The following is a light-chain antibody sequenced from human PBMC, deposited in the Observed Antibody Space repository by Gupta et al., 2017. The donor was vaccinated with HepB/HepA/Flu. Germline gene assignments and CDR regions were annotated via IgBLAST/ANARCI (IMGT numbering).Light chain of an antibody. CDR1: SSNIGSNT. CDR3: AAGDDSLNGVV. Sequence: QSVLTQPPSASGPPGQRVTISCSGSSSNIGSNTVNWYQQLPGTAPKLLIYSNNQRPSGVPDRFSGSKYGTSASLAISGLQAEDEADYYCAAGDDSLNGVVFGGGTKLTVL. J-gene: IGLJ2*01. CDR2: SNN. V-gene: IGLV1-44*01.